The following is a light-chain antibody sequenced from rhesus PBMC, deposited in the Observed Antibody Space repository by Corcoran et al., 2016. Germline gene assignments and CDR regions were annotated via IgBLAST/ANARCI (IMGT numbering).Light chain of an antibody. CDR1: QGITND. J-gene: IGKJ1*01. Sequence: DIQMTQSPSSLSASVGDRVTITCRASQGITNDLAWYQQKPGETPKLLIYEASSLQIGFPSRFSGSGPGTDFTLTLSSLQSEDFATYYGQHYYSTPWTFGQGTKVEIK. CDR2: EAS. V-gene: IGKV1-25*01. CDR3: QHYYSTPWT.